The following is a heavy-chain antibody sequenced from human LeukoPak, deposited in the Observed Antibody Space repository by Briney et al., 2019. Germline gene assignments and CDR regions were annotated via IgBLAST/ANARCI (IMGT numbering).Heavy chain of an antibody. V-gene: IGHV1-18*01. CDR1: GYTFTSYG. CDR2: ISAYNGNT. J-gene: IGHJ4*02. CDR3: AIGGIMVRGVIITRYKPTSHEY. Sequence: ASVEVSCKASGYTFTSYGISWGRQAPGQGLEWMGWISAYNGNTNYAQKLQGRVTMTTDTSTSTAYMELSSLTSEDTAVFYCAIGGIMVRGVIITRYKPTSHEYWGQGTLVTVSS. D-gene: IGHD3-10*01.